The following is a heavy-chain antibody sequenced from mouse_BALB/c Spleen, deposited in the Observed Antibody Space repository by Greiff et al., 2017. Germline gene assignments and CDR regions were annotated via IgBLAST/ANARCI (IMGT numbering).Heavy chain of an antibody. CDR3: ARGRPYAMDY. Sequence: EVKLQESGAELVKPGASVKLSCTASGFNIKDTYMHWVKQRPEQGLEWIGRIDPANGNTKYDPKFQGKATITADTSSNTAYLQLSSLTSEDTAVYYCARGRPYAMDYWGQGTSVTVSS. J-gene: IGHJ4*01. CDR1: GFNIKDTY. CDR2: IDPANGNT. V-gene: IGHV14-3*02.